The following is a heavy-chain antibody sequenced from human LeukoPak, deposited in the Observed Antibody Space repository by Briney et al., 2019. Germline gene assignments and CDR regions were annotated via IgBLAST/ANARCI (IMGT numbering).Heavy chain of an antibody. Sequence: ASVKVSCKASGYTFTGYYMHWVRQAPGQGLEWMGRINPNSGGTNYAQKFQGRVTMTRDTSISTAYMELSRLRSDDTAVYYCASVSDHDSSGYRADYWGQGTLVTVSS. D-gene: IGHD3-22*01. J-gene: IGHJ4*02. CDR1: GYTFTGYY. CDR3: ASVSDHDSSGYRADY. V-gene: IGHV1-2*06. CDR2: INPNSGGT.